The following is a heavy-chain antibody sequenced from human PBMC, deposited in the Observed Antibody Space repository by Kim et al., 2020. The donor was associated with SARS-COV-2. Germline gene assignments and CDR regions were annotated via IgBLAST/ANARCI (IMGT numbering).Heavy chain of an antibody. CDR3: ARDSGIDY. CDR2: IKQDGSEK. J-gene: IGHJ4*02. Sequence: GGSLRLSCAASGFSFRSYWMNWVRQAPGRGLEWVAIIKQDGSEKYYVDSVKGRFTISRDNAKNSLYLQMKSLRVEDTGVYYCARDSGIDYWGQGTLVTVSS. CDR1: GFSFRSYW. V-gene: IGHV3-7*01.